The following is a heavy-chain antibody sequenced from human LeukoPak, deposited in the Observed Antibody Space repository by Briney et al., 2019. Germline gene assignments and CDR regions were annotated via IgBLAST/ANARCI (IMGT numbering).Heavy chain of an antibody. Sequence: SETLSLTCTVSGGSISSYYWTWIRQPAGKGLEWIGRIYPSGSTNYNPSLKSRVTMSVDTSKNQFSLKLSSVTAADTAVYYCARQPNIVVVDNWFDPWGQGTLVAVSS. CDR3: ARQPNIVVVDNWFDP. V-gene: IGHV4-4*07. CDR2: IYPSGST. CDR1: GGSISSYY. D-gene: IGHD2-15*01. J-gene: IGHJ5*02.